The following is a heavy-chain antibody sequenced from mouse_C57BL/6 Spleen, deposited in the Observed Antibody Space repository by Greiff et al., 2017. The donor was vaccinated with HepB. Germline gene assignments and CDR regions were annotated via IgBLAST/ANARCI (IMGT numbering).Heavy chain of an antibody. CDR3: AKEPYYYGSSFDV. D-gene: IGHD1-1*01. CDR2: ISYDGSN. Sequence: EVKLMESGPGLVKPSQSLSLTCSVTGYSITSGYYWNWIRQFPGNKLEWMGYISYDGSNNYNPSLKNRISITRDTSKNQFFLKLNSVTTEDTATYYCAKEPYYYGSSFDVWGTGTTVTVSS. J-gene: IGHJ1*03. CDR1: GYSITSGYY. V-gene: IGHV3-6*01.